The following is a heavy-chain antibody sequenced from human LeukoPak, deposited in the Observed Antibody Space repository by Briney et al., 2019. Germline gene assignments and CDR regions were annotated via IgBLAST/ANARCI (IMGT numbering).Heavy chain of an antibody. CDR3: AGRESDGSGSRTFDY. J-gene: IGHJ4*02. D-gene: IGHD3-10*01. CDR1: GESFSGYY. Sequence: SETLSLTCAVYGESFSGYYWSWIRQPPGKGLEWIGEINHGGSTNYNPSLKSRVTISVDTSKNQFSLKLSSVTAADTAVYYCAGRESDGSGSRTFDYWGQGTLVTVSS. V-gene: IGHV4-34*01. CDR2: INHGGST.